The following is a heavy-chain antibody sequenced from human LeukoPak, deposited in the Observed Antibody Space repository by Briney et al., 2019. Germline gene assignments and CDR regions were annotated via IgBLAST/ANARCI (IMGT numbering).Heavy chain of an antibody. CDR1: GFTITNAR. D-gene: IGHD3-3*02. Sequence: RSGGSLRLSCAASGFTITNARMGWVRQAPGKGLEWVGLIKSKIDGGTTDLAAPVKGRFTISTDDSKHTLYLQMNSLKTEDTGVYYCTTGYGHSDFDYWGQGTLVTVSS. V-gene: IGHV3-15*01. CDR2: IKSKIDGGTT. J-gene: IGHJ4*02. CDR3: TTGYGHSDFDY.